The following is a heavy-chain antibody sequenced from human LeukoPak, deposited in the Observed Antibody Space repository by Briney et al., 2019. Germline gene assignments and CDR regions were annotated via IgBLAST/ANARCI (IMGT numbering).Heavy chain of an antibody. CDR2: ISYDGSNK. CDR1: GFTFSTNW. CDR3: AKGVTTHYYYGMDV. V-gene: IGHV3-30*18. D-gene: IGHD4-17*01. J-gene: IGHJ6*02. Sequence: GGSLRLSCAASGFTFSTNWMTWVRQAPGKGLEWVAVISYDGSNKYYADSVKGRFTISRDNSKNTLYLQMNSLRAEDTAVYYCAKGVTTHYYYGMDVWGQGTTVTVSS.